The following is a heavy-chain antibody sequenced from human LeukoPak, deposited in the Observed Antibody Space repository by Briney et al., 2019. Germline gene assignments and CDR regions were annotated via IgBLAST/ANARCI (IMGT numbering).Heavy chain of an antibody. D-gene: IGHD4-17*01. Sequence: GGSLRLSCAASGFTFSSYAMHWVRQAPGRGREGVAVISYDGSNKYYADSVKGRFTLSRDNSKNTLYLQMNSLRAEDAAVYYCARDRRAGDYEGYFDYWSQGTLVTVSS. CDR1: GFTFSSYA. CDR2: ISYDGSNK. CDR3: ARDRRAGDYEGYFDY. J-gene: IGHJ4*02. V-gene: IGHV3-30*04.